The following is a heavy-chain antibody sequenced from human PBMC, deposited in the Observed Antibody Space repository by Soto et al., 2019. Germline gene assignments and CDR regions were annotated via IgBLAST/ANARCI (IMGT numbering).Heavy chain of an antibody. CDR1: GFTFSSYA. Sequence: GGSLRLSCAASGFTFSSYAMHWVRQAPGKGLEWVAVISYDGSNKYYADSVKGRFTISRDNSKNTLYLQMNSLRPEDTAVYYCARDARKTTQYYYYGMDVWGQGTTVTVSS. CDR2: ISYDGSNK. CDR3: ARDARKTTQYYYYGMDV. D-gene: IGHD4-4*01. J-gene: IGHJ6*02. V-gene: IGHV3-30-3*01.